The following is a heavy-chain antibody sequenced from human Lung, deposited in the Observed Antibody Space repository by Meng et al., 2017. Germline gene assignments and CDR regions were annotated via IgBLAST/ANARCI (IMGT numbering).Heavy chain of an antibody. Sequence: ASVKVSCKASGYSFTTYAMHWVRQAPGQRLEWMAWINAANGNTKYSEKFQGRVSVMTDTYATSVYLELSSLRSEDTAVYYCARGALPHGDFFDYWGQGTLVTVSS. J-gene: IGHJ4*02. CDR3: ARGALPHGDFFDY. CDR2: INAANGNT. CDR1: GYSFTTYA. V-gene: IGHV1-3*01. D-gene: IGHD4-17*01.